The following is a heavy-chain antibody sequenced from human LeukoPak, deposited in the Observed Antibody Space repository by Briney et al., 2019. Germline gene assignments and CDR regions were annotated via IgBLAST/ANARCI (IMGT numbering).Heavy chain of an antibody. CDR3: ATGGIGFKVAFDI. CDR2: FDPEDGET. Sequence: GASVEVSCKVSGYTLTELSMHWVRQAPGKGLEWMGGFDPEDGETIYAQKFQGRVTMTQDTSTDTAYMELSSLRSEDTAVYYCATGGIGFKVAFDIWGQGTMVTVSS. D-gene: IGHD6-13*01. V-gene: IGHV1-24*01. CDR1: GYTLTELS. J-gene: IGHJ3*02.